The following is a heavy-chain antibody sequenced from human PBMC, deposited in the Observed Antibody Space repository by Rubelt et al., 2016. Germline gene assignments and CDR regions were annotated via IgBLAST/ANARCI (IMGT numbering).Heavy chain of an antibody. D-gene: IGHD3-3*01. Sequence: QLQLQESGPGLVKPSETLSLTCTVSGGSISSSSYYWGWIRQPPGKGLEWIGYIYYSGSTYYNPSLKSRVTISVETSKNQFSLKLSSVTAADTAVYYCARVPADAHYDFNYYFDYWGQGTLVTVSS. CDR3: ARVPADAHYDFNYYFDY. CDR1: GGSISSSSYY. V-gene: IGHV4-39*07. CDR2: IYYSGST. J-gene: IGHJ4*02.